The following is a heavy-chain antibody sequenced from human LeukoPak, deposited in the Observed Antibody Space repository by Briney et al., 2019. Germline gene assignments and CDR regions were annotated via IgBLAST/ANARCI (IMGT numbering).Heavy chain of an antibody. J-gene: IGHJ4*02. CDR2: ISTQSGST. CDR1: GYSFTSHD. V-gene: IGHV1-18*01. D-gene: IGHD4-17*01. Sequence: ASVKVSCKASGYSFTSHDINWMRQAPGQGLEWMGWISTQSGSTNYAQKVQGRLTLTTDRSTNTAYMELRSLRSDDTAVYYCARGAYGDKWGQGTMVTVSS. CDR3: ARGAYGDK.